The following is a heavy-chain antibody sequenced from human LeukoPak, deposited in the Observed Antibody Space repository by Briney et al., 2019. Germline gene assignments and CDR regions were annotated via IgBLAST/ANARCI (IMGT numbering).Heavy chain of an antibody. CDR2: ISAYNGNT. J-gene: IGHJ6*02. Sequence: APVKVSCKASGYTFTSYGISWVRQAPGQGLEWMGWISAYNGNTNYAQKLQGRVTMTTDTSTSTAYMELRSLRSDDTAVYYCARDPACSSTSCYYYYYGMDVWGQGTTVTVSS. D-gene: IGHD2-2*01. CDR1: GYTFTSYG. CDR3: ARDPACSSTSCYYYYYGMDV. V-gene: IGHV1-18*01.